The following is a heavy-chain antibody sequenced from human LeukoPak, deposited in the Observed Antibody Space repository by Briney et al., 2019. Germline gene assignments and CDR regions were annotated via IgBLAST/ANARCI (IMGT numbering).Heavy chain of an antibody. CDR1: GFTISSYW. CDR2: IKQDGSEK. J-gene: IGHJ4*02. Sequence: QPGGSLRLSCAASGFTISSYWMSWVRQAPGKGLEWVANIKQDGSEKYYVDSVKGRFTISRDNAKNSLYLQMNSLRAEDTDVYYCARSVTASFDYWGQGTLVTVSS. CDR3: ARSVTASFDY. D-gene: IGHD2-21*02. V-gene: IGHV3-7*01.